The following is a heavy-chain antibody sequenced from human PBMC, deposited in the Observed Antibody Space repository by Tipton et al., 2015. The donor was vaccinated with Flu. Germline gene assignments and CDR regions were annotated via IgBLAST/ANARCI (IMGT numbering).Heavy chain of an antibody. J-gene: IGHJ4*02. V-gene: IGHV4-39*01. D-gene: IGHD3-10*02. CDR3: ARLSYYDVDLKNFYFDY. CDR1: SGSIRSTNYF. Sequence: TLSLTCTVSSGSIRSTNYFCAWIHQPPGKRLELIGSIYPSGTTYYNPSLKSRVTISVATSKSQFSLMLRSVTAADTAVYYCARLSYYDVDLKNFYFDYWGQGALVTVSS. CDR2: IYPSGTT.